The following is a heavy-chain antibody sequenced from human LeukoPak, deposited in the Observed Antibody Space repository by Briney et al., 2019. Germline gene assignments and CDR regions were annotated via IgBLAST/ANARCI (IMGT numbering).Heavy chain of an antibody. CDR2: IVGDSSKT. D-gene: IGHD2-21*01. J-gene: IGHJ6*03. CDR3: AKQPYNYFYLDV. Sequence: QTGGSLRLSCALSGLTFHDYAMTWVRQAPGKGLEWVSTIVGDSSKTYYADSVKGRFTISRDNSNYMLFLHMNSLRAEDTAIYYCAKQPYNYFYLDVWGKGTTVTISS. V-gene: IGHV3-23*01. CDR1: GLTFHDYA.